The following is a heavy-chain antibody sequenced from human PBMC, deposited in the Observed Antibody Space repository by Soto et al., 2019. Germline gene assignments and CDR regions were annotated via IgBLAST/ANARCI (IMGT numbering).Heavy chain of an antibody. CDR3: ARGLIVGATRRNFDY. D-gene: IGHD1-26*01. CDR2: IIPIFGTA. V-gene: IGHV1-69*13. CDR1: GGTFSSYA. Sequence: VASVQVSCKASGGTFSSYAISWVRQAPGQGLEWMGGIIPIFGTANYAQKFQGRVTITADESTSTAYMELSSLRSEDTAVYYCARGLIVGATRRNFDYWGQGTLVTVSS. J-gene: IGHJ4*02.